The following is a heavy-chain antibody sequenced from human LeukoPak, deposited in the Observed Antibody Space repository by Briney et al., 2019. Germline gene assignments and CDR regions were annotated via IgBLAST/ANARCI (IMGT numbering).Heavy chain of an antibody. CDR2: ISRTSSYI. D-gene: IGHD2-8*01. CDR3: ARGGMGANSQEYFYYGMDV. V-gene: IGHV3-21*01. CDR1: GFSFSTYS. Sequence: GGSLRLSCAAAGFSFSTYSMNWVRQTPGKGLEWVSSISRTSSYIYYADSVKGRFTLSRDNGKNSLYLQMNSLRAEDTAVYYCARGGMGANSQEYFYYGMDVWGQGSTVTVSS. J-gene: IGHJ6*02.